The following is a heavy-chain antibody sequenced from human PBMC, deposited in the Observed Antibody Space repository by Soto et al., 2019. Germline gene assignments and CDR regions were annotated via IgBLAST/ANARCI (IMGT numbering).Heavy chain of an antibody. CDR2: IYSGGST. V-gene: IGHV3-66*01. J-gene: IGHJ6*03. D-gene: IGHD2-15*01. CDR1: GFTVSSNY. CDR3: ARDAYCSGGSCYSDDYYYYMDV. Sequence: EVQLVESGGGLVQPGGSLRLSCAASGFTVSSNYMSWVRQAPGKGLEWVSVIYSGGSTYYADSVKGRFTISRDNSKNTLYLQMNSLRAEDTAVYYCARDAYCSGGSCYSDDYYYYMDVWSKGTTVTVSS.